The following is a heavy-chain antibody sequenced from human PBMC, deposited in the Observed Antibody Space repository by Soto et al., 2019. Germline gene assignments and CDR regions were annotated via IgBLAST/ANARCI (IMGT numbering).Heavy chain of an antibody. Sequence: EVQLVESGGGLVQPGGSLRLSCAASGFTFSPYDMSCVRQAPGTGLQWLSMTTQDGYDKHYVDSVRGRFTISRDSAKNSMYRQMNSLTVEETAIYYCASLDTARIQNAGYWGQGSQVTVSS. J-gene: IGHJ4*02. CDR1: GFTFSPYD. V-gene: IGHV3-7*01. CDR2: TTQDGYDK. CDR3: ASLDTARIQNAGY. D-gene: IGHD5-18*01.